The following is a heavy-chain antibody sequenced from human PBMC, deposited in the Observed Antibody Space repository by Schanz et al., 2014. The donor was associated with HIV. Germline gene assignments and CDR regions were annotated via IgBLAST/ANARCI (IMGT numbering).Heavy chain of an antibody. J-gene: IGHJ4*02. Sequence: QVQLVQSGTEVAQPGASVKVSCKASGYTFSRSAISWVRQAPGQGLEWMGWISGKNGETNYAQNCQGRVTMTTATSASTTYMELTSLRYADTAMYYCARGYCGGGTCYSGDYWGQGTLVSVSS. V-gene: IGHV1-18*01. CDR2: ISGKNGET. CDR3: ARGYCGGGTCYSGDY. D-gene: IGHD2-15*01. CDR1: GYTFSRSA.